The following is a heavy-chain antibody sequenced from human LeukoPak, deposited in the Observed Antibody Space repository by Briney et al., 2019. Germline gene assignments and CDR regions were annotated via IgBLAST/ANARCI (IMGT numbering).Heavy chain of an antibody. V-gene: IGHV3-23*01. D-gene: IGHD2-2*01. CDR3: AKDGRYCSSTSCSR. CDR2: ISSSGGST. Sequence: GGSLRLSCAASGFTFTSYAMSWVRQAPGKGLEWVSAISSSGGSTYYADSVKGRFTISRDNSKNTLYLQMNSLRAKDTAIYYCAKDGRYCSSTSCSRWGQGTLVTVSS. J-gene: IGHJ4*02. CDR1: GFTFTSYA.